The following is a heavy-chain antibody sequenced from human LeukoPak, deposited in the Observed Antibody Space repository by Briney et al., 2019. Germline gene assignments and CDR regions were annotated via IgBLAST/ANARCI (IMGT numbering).Heavy chain of an antibody. J-gene: IGHJ4*02. Sequence: TGGSLRLSCAASGFTFRTYAMHWVRQAPGKGLEWVAIIRSDGYNKYYADSVKGRFTISRDNSKNTLYLQMNSLTAEDTAVYYCAKDDAWLRFGEWSQGTLVTVSS. V-gene: IGHV3-30*02. CDR1: GFTFRTYA. CDR3: AKDDAWLRFGE. CDR2: IRSDGYNK. D-gene: IGHD3-10*01.